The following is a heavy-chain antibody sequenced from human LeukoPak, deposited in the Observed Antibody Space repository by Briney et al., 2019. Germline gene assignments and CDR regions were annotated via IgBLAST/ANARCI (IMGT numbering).Heavy chain of an antibody. Sequence: ASVKVSCKASGYTFTSYDINWVRQATGQGLEWMGWMNPNSGNTGYAQKFQGRVTITRNTSISTAYMELSSLRSEDTAVYYCARGWGGSWPFDYWGQGTLVTVSS. D-gene: IGHD6-13*01. J-gene: IGHJ4*02. CDR2: MNPNSGNT. CDR1: GYTFTSYD. CDR3: ARGWGGSWPFDY. V-gene: IGHV1-8*03.